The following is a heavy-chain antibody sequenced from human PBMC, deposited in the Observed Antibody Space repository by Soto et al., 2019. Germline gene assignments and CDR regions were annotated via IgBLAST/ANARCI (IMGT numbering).Heavy chain of an antibody. Sequence: GASVKVSCKASGYTFTGYYMHWVRQAPGQGLEWMGWINPNSGGTNYAQKFQGRVTMTRDTSISTAYMELSRLRSDDTAVYYCATGYTGTCLGYCSSTSCYTGGYDAFDIWG. CDR2: INPNSGGT. CDR1: GYTFTGYY. D-gene: IGHD2-2*02. V-gene: IGHV1-2*02. J-gene: IGHJ3*02. CDR3: ATGYTGTCLGYCSSTSCYTGGYDAFDI.